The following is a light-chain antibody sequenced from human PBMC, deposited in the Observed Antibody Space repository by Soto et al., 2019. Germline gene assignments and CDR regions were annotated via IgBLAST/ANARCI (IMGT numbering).Light chain of an antibody. CDR1: SYNIGGNY. CDR3: ATWDSSLGSVV. CDR2: GNN. V-gene: IGLV1-51*01. Sequence: QSVLTQPPSVSAAPGQKVTISCSGSSYNIGGNYVSWYVQLPGTAPKFLIYGNNKRPSGIPHRFSGSKSGTSATLGITGLQTEDEADYYCATWDSSLGSVVFGGGTKVTVL. J-gene: IGLJ3*02.